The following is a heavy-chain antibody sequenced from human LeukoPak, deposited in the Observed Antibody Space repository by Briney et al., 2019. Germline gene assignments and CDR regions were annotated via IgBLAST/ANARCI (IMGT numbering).Heavy chain of an antibody. CDR1: GFTFGDYA. J-gene: IGHJ1*01. D-gene: IGHD3-22*01. CDR2: IRSKAYGGTT. Sequence: GGSLRLSCTASGFTFGDYAMSWFRQAPGKGLEWVGFIRSKAYGGTTEYAASVKGRFTISRDDSKSIAYLQMNSLRTGDTAVYYCTRSEGRDYYDSSGYYYVGYFQHWGQGTLVTVSS. CDR3: TRSEGRDYYDSSGYYYVGYFQH. V-gene: IGHV3-49*03.